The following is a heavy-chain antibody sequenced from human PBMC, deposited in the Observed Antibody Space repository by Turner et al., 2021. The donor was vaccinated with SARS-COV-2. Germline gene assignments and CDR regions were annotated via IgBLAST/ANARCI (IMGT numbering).Heavy chain of an antibody. CDR3: ATRMTTLAQ. J-gene: IGHJ4*02. D-gene: IGHD6-6*01. Sequence: VHLLESGGALFQPGGSLRLSCAASGFAVRNNYMRWVRQAAVKEMEWSSLIYSGGSTNYADSVTGRFTISRDNSKNTLDLQMNSARAEDTAVYDCATRMTTLAQWGQGTLVTVSS. V-gene: IGHV3-66*01. CDR1: GFAVRNNY. CDR2: IYSGGST.